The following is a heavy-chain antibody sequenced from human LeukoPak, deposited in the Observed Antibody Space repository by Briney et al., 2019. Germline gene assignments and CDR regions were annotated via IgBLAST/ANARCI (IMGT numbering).Heavy chain of an antibody. V-gene: IGHV1-18*01. CDR1: GYTFTSYG. CDR2: ISAYNGNT. D-gene: IGHD3-10*01. CDR3: ARGPIIYLWFGESSPFDY. Sequence: GASVKVSCKASGYTFTSYGTSWVRQAPGQGLEWMGWISAYNGNTNYAQKLQGRVTMTTVTSTSTAYMELRSLRSDDTAVYYCARGPIIYLWFGESSPFDYWGQGTLVTVSS. J-gene: IGHJ4*02.